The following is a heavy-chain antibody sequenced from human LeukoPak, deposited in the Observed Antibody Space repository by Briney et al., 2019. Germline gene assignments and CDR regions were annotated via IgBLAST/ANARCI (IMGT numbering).Heavy chain of an antibody. J-gene: IGHJ2*01. Sequence: ASVKVSCKASGYTFTTHDINWVRQATGQGLEWMGWMNPNSGNTGCAQKFQGRVTMTRNTSISTAYMELSSLRSEDTAVYYCARTAYGSGSYYNVPWYFDLWGRGTLVTVSS. D-gene: IGHD3-10*01. CDR1: GYTFTTHD. CDR3: ARTAYGSGSYYNVPWYFDL. CDR2: MNPNSGNT. V-gene: IGHV1-8*01.